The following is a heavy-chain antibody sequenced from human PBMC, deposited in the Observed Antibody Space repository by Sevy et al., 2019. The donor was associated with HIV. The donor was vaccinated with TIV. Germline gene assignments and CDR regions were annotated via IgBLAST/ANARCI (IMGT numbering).Heavy chain of an antibody. CDR3: ARSKLGMKRSNWFDP. V-gene: IGHV4-59*01. CDR2: IYYSGST. CDR1: GGSISSYY. D-gene: IGHD7-27*01. Sequence: SETQSLTCTVSGGSISSYYWSWIRQPPGKGLEWIGYIYYSGSTNYNPSLKSRVTISVDTSKNQFSLKLSSVTAADTAVYYCARSKLGMKRSNWFDPWGQGTLVTVSS. J-gene: IGHJ5*02.